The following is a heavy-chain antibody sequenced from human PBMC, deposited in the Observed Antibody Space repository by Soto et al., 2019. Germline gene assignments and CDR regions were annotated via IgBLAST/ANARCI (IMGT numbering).Heavy chain of an antibody. Sequence: PGGSLRLSCAASGFTFSSYGMHWVRQAPGKGLEWVAVIWYDGSNKYYADSVKGRFTISRDNSKNTLYLQMNSLRAEDTAVYYCAREYVGRTAYYYYGMDVWGQGTTVTSP. J-gene: IGHJ6*02. CDR3: AREYVGRTAYYYYGMDV. CDR2: IWYDGSNK. CDR1: GFTFSSYG. D-gene: IGHD2-8*02. V-gene: IGHV3-33*01.